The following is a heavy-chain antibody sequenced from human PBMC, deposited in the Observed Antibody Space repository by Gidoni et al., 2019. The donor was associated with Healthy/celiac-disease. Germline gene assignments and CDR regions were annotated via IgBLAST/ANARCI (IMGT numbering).Heavy chain of an antibody. CDR1: GGSISSSSYY. D-gene: IGHD4-17*01. J-gene: IGHJ3*02. CDR2: IYYSGST. CDR3: ARDSGGDYLTNAFDI. V-gene: IGHV4-39*07. Sequence: QLQLQESGPGLVTPSETLSLTCTVSGGSISSSSYYWGWIRQPPGKGLEWIGSIYYSGSTYYNPSLKSRVTISVDTSKNQFSLKLSSVTAADTAVYYCARDSGGDYLTNAFDIWGQGTMVTVSS.